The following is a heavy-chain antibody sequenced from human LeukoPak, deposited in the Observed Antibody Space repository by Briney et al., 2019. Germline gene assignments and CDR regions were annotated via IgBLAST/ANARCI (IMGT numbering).Heavy chain of an antibody. Sequence: PGGSLRLSCAASGFTVSSNYMSWVRQAPGKGLEWVSVIYSGGSTYYADPVKGRFTISRDNSKNTLYLQMNSLRAEDTAVYYCARAERIAAASDYWGQGTLVTVSS. CDR3: ARAERIAAASDY. J-gene: IGHJ4*02. CDR2: IYSGGST. CDR1: GFTVSSNY. D-gene: IGHD6-13*01. V-gene: IGHV3-66*01.